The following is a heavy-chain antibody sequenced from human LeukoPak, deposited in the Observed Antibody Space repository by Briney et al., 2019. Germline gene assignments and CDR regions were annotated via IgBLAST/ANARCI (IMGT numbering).Heavy chain of an antibody. CDR1: GFTFSSYA. V-gene: IGHV3-23*01. Sequence: GGSLRLSCAASGFTFSSYAMSWVCQAPGKGLEWVSAISGSGGSTYYADSVKGRFTISRDNSKNTLYLQMNSLRAEDTAVYYCAKTKGRSRHYYYGMDVWGQGTTVTVSS. J-gene: IGHJ6*02. CDR3: AKTKGRSRHYYYGMDV. CDR2: ISGSGGST.